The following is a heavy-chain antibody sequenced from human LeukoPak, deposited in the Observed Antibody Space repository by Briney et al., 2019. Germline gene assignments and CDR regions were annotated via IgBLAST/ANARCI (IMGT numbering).Heavy chain of an antibody. Sequence: SETLSLTCTVSGYSISSGYYWGWIRQPPGKGLEWIGSIYHSGSTYYNPSLKSRVTISVDTAKNQFSLKLSSVTAADTAVYYCSRGWREIVDYWGQGTLVTVSS. CDR2: IYHSGST. CDR1: GYSISSGYY. D-gene: IGHD3-22*01. J-gene: IGHJ4*02. CDR3: SRGWREIVDY. V-gene: IGHV4-38-2*02.